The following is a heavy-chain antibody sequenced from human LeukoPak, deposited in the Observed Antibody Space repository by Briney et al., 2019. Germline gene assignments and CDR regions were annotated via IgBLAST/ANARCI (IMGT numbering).Heavy chain of an antibody. CDR3: ARDLREHGVFDI. D-gene: IGHD1-26*01. CDR2: IYSDGST. CDR1: GFTVSSNY. J-gene: IGHJ3*02. Sequence: GGSLRLSCAASGFTVSSNYMSWVRQAPGKGLEWVSEIYSDGSTYYAASVKGRFSISGDNSKNTVYLQMNSLRAEDTAVYFCARDLREHGVFDIWGQGTMVTVSS. V-gene: IGHV3-53*01.